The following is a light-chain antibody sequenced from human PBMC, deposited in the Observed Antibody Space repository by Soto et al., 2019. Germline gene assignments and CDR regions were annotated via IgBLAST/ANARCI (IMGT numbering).Light chain of an antibody. CDR2: GVT. CDR1: SSDVGGYNF. CDR3: TSYTTRSKSVL. J-gene: IGLJ2*01. Sequence: QSVLTQPASVSGSPGQSITISCTGTSSDVGGYNFVSWYQHHPGKAPKLMISGVTNRPSGISDRFSGSKSGNTASLTISGHQADDEADYYCTSYTTRSKSVLFGGGTKLTVL. V-gene: IGLV2-14*01.